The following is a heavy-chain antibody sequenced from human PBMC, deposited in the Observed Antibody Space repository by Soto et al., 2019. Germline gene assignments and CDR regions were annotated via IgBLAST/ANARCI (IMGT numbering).Heavy chain of an antibody. CDR2: VYANGNT. CDR3: GRDQMGLAQRGGE. J-gene: IGHJ4*02. V-gene: IGHV4-4*07. CDR1: GGSLRSYY. D-gene: IGHD3-16*01. Sequence: QVHLHESGPGLVKPSETLSLTCTVSGGSLRSYYWSWIRQPAGKGLEWIGRVYANGNTYFRPSLRGQVAMSVDTSKNQFTLTLTSVTAADSGVYYCGRDQMGLAQRGGEWGQGALVVVS.